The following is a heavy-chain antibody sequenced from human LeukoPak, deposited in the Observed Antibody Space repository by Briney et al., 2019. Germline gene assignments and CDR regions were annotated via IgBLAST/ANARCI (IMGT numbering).Heavy chain of an antibody. CDR2: IYSGGST. CDR3: AKEYTGTFSPFPSYFDH. CDR1: GFTFSSYG. J-gene: IGHJ4*02. D-gene: IGHD1-26*01. Sequence: PGGSLRLSCGASGFTFSSYGMSWVRQAPGKGLEWVSVIYSGGSTYYADSVKGRFTISRDNSKNTLYLQMNSLRAEDTAIYYCAKEYTGTFSPFPSYFDHWGQGTLVTVSS. V-gene: IGHV3-23*03.